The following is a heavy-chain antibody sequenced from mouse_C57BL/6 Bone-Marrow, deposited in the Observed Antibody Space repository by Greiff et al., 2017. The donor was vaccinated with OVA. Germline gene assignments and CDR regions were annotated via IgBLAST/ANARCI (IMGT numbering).Heavy chain of an antibody. CDR2: IDPSDSYT. V-gene: IGHV1-69*01. J-gene: IGHJ2*01. CDR3: ARSTLDYYGSSYRYFDY. CDR1: GYTFTSYW. D-gene: IGHD1-1*01. Sequence: VQLQQPGAELVMPGASVKLSCKASGYTFTSYWMHWVKQRPGQGLEWIGEIDPSDSYTNYNQKFKGKSTLTVDKSSSTAYMQLSSLTSEDSAVYYCARSTLDYYGSSYRYFDYWGQGTTLTVSS.